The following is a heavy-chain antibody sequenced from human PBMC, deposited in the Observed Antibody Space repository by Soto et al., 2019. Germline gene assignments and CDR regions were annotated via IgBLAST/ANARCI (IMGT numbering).Heavy chain of an antibody. J-gene: IGHJ5*02. CDR1: GYSFTDWY. CDR3: ARDPSSLWFGELSVGFDP. V-gene: IGHV1-46*01. Sequence: QVQLVQSGAEVKKPGASVKVSCKTSGYSFTDWYIYWVRQAPGQGLEWMGIINPSGGFTTYAQKFHRRVTMTRDTSTSTVYMELSSLRSEDTAVYYCARDPSSLWFGELSVGFDPWGQGTLVTVSS. CDR2: INPSGGFT. D-gene: IGHD3-10*01.